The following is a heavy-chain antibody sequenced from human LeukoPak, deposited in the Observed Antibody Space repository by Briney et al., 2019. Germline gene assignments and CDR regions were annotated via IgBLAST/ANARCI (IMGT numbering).Heavy chain of an antibody. CDR2: FGPEDGET. CDR3: ATLPLDCSSTSCYV. CDR1: GYTLTELS. J-gene: IGHJ4*02. Sequence: ASVKVSCKVSGYTLTELSMHWVRQAPGKGLEWMGGFGPEDGETIYAQKFQGRVTMTEDTSTDTAYMELSSLRSEDTAVYYCATLPLDCSSTSCYVWGQGTLVTVSS. D-gene: IGHD2-2*01. V-gene: IGHV1-24*01.